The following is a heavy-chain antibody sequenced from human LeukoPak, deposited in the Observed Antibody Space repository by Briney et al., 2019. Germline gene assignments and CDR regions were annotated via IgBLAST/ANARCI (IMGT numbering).Heavy chain of an antibody. V-gene: IGHV1-2*02. D-gene: IGHD2-2*01. J-gene: IGHJ4*02. Sequence: ASVKVSCKASGSTFTDYYMNWVRQAPGQGLEWMGWIHPNSGGTNYAQKFQGRVTMTRDTSISTAYMELSRLTFDDTAVYYCGRKSASRKTSEFDYWGQGTLVTVSS. CDR3: GRKSASRKTSEFDY. CDR1: GSTFTDYY. CDR2: IHPNSGGT.